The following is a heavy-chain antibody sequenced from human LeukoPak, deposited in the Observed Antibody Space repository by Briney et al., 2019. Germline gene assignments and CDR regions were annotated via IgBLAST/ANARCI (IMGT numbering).Heavy chain of an antibody. Sequence: ASVKVSCKASGYTFTSYDINWVRQATGQGLEWMGWMNPNSGNTGYAQKFQGRVTMTRNTSISTAYMELSSLRSEDTAVYYCARRRYYGSGPLFSYYYYGMDVWGQGTTVTVSS. V-gene: IGHV1-8*01. CDR2: MNPNSGNT. CDR3: ARRRYYGSGPLFSYYYYGMDV. D-gene: IGHD3-10*01. J-gene: IGHJ6*02. CDR1: GYTFTSYD.